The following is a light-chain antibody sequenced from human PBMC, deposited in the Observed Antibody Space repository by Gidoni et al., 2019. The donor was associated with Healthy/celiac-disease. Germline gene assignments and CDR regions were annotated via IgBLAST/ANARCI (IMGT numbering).Light chain of an antibody. CDR2: LGS. CDR1: QSLLHSNGYNY. J-gene: IGKJ2*01. V-gene: IGKV2-28*01. CDR3: MQALQTPRT. Sequence: DIVMTQSPLSLPVTPGEPASISCRSSQSLLHSNGYNYLDWYLQKPGQSPQLLIYLGSNRASGVPARFSGSGSGTDFTLTISRVEAEDVGVYYCMQALQTPRTFGQXTKLEIK.